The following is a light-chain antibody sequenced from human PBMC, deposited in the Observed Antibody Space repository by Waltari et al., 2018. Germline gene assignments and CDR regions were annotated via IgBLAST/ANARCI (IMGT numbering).Light chain of an antibody. Sequence: QSALTQPASVSGSPGQSITISCTGTSSDVGSYNLVSWYQHHPGKAPKLKIYEVTKRPSAVSSRLSGSKTGNTASLTISGLQAEDEADYYCCSYAGSSTFPYVFGTGTKVTVL. CDR3: CSYAGSSTFPYV. CDR1: SSDVGSYNL. J-gene: IGLJ1*01. CDR2: EVT. V-gene: IGLV2-23*02.